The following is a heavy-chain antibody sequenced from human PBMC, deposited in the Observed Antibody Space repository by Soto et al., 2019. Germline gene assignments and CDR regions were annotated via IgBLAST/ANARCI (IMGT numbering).Heavy chain of an antibody. D-gene: IGHD3-10*01. V-gene: IGHV3-64*01. CDR1: GFTFSSYA. CDR2: ISSNGGST. Sequence: GGSLRLSCAASGFTFSSYAMHWVRQAPGKGLEYVSAISSNGGSTYYANSVKGRFTISRDNSKNTLYLQMGSLRAEDMAVYYCATRDYYGSGSYRYWGQGTLVTVSS. J-gene: IGHJ4*02. CDR3: ATRDYYGSGSYRY.